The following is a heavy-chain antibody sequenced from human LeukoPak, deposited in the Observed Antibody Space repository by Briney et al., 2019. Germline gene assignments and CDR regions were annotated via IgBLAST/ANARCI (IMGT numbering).Heavy chain of an antibody. V-gene: IGHV1-69*04. CDR3: ARDGVAVAGAYYFDY. D-gene: IGHD6-19*01. J-gene: IGHJ4*02. CDR2: IIPILGIA. Sequence: SVKVSCKASGGTFSSYAISWVRQAPGQGLEWMGRIIPILGIANYAQKFQGRVTITADKSTSTAYMELSSLRSGDTAVYYCARDGVAVAGAYYFDYWGQGTLVTVSS. CDR1: GGTFSSYA.